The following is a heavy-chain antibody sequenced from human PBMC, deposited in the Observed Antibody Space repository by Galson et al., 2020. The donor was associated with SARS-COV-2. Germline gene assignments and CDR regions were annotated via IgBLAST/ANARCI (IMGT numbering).Heavy chain of an antibody. CDR2: IYTSGST. Sequence: SETLSLTCTVSGGSISSGSYYWSWIRQPAGKGLEWIGRIYTSGSTNYNPSLKSRVTISVDTSKNQFSLKLSSVTAADTAVYYCARVIAGADDAFDIWGRGTMVTVSS. D-gene: IGHD3-16*01. J-gene: IGHJ3*02. V-gene: IGHV4-61*02. CDR3: ARVIAGADDAFDI. CDR1: GGSISSGSYY.